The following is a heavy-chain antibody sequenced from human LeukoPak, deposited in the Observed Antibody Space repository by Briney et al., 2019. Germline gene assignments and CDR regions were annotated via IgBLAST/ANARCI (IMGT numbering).Heavy chain of an antibody. D-gene: IGHD6-6*01. CDR2: ISHTGTT. CDR1: GGSITISDYY. Sequence: SETLSLTCTVSGGSITISDYYWGWIRLPPGKGLEWIGTISHTGTTYYNPSLQSRVTIAVDKSKNQFSLKLSSVTAADTAVYYCATREHHVLRTPGDYWGQGTLVTVSS. V-gene: IGHV4-39*01. J-gene: IGHJ4*02. CDR3: ATREHHVLRTPGDY.